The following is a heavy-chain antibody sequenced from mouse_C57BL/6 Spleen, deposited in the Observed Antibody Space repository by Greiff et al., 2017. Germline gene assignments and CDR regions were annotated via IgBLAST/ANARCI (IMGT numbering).Heavy chain of an antibody. J-gene: IGHJ4*01. Sequence: QVQLQQSGPELVKPGASVKISCKASGYSFTSYYIHWVKQRPGQGLEWIGWIYPGSGNTKYHEKFKGKATLTADTSSSTAYMQLSSLTSEDSAVYYCAREENYYGSSYAMDYWGQGTSVTVSS. CDR2: IYPGSGNT. CDR3: AREENYYGSSYAMDY. D-gene: IGHD1-1*01. V-gene: IGHV1-66*01. CDR1: GYSFTSYY.